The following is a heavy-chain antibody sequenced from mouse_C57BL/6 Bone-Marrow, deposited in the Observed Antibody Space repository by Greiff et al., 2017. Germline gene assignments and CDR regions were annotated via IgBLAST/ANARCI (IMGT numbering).Heavy chain of an antibody. D-gene: IGHD3-2*02. CDR2: IHPNSGST. Sequence: QVQLQQPGAELVKPGASVKLSCKASGYTFTSYWMHWVKQRPGQGLEWMGLIHPNSGSTNYNEKFKSKATLTVDKSSNTAYMQLSSLTSEDSAVYYCAGQLRLTHYYAMDYWGQGTSVNVSS. CDR1: GYTFTSYW. V-gene: IGHV1-64*01. J-gene: IGHJ4*01. CDR3: AGQLRLTHYYAMDY.